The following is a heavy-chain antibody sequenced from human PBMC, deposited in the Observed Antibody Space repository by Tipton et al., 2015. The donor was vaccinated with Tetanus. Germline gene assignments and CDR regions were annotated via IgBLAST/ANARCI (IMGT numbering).Heavy chain of an antibody. D-gene: IGHD5-12*01. CDR1: DGPVSSGGFY. CDR2: IYYSGTT. CDR3: VRAKRRRGFSGYLYYDL. V-gene: IGHV4-31*03. J-gene: IGHJ2*01. Sequence: TLSLTCSVSDGPVSSGGFYWGWVRQVTGKGLEWIGNIYYSGTTYYTPSLRGRLSISVDTSKNQFSLKLTSVTAADSAIYYCVRAKRRRGFSGYLYYDLWGRGTLVTVSS.